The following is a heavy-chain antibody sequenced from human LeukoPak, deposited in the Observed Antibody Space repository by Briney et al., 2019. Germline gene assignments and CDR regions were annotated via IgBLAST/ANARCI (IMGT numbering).Heavy chain of an antibody. CDR1: GFIFSSYG. CDR3: ARDQQAWYYDSSGHGGFDY. J-gene: IGHJ4*02. V-gene: IGHV3-30*19. D-gene: IGHD3-22*01. Sequence: GGSLRLSCAASGFIFSSYGMHRVRQAPGKGLEWVAVISYDGSNKYYADSVKGRFTISRDNSKNTLYLQMNSLRAEDTAVYYCARDQQAWYYDSSGHGGFDYWGQGTLVTVSS. CDR2: ISYDGSNK.